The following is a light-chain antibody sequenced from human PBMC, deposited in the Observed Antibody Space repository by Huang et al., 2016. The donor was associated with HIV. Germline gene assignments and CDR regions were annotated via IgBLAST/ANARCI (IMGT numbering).Light chain of an antibody. Sequence: EIVMTQSPATLSVSPGQRVTLSCRANRSVSTNLAWYQQRHGQAPRLLIYGSSTRAPRIPARFSGSGSGTDFSLTTSSLQSEDFALYYCHQYNNWLLSCGGGTRV. CDR3: HQYNNWLLS. CDR2: GSS. CDR1: RSVSTN. V-gene: IGKV3-15*01. J-gene: IGKJ4*01.